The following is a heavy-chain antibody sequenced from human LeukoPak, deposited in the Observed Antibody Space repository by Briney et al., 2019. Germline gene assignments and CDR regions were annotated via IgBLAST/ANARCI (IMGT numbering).Heavy chain of an antibody. V-gene: IGHV4-34*01. CDR3: ASTEKCSTTCPLDY. Sequence: SSETLSLTCAVYGGSFRGYYWSWIRQPPGKGLEWIGEINHSGSTNYNPSLKSRVTISLDTSMKKFSLKLNSVTAADTAVYYCASTEKCSTTCPLDYWGQGTLVTVSS. J-gene: IGHJ4*02. D-gene: IGHD2-2*01. CDR1: GGSFRGYY. CDR2: INHSGST.